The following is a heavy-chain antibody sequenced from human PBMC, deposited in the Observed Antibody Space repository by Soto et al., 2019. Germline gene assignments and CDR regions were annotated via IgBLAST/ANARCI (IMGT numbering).Heavy chain of an antibody. CDR3: ARRSDYGSGSYYKDAFDI. CDR2: IYPGDSDT. J-gene: IGHJ3*02. Sequence: XESMKISCKGAGYSFTSYWIGWVRQIPGKGLESMGIIYPGDSDTRYSPSFQGQVTISADKSISTAYLQWSSLKASDTAMYYCARRSDYGSGSYYKDAFDIWGQGTMVTVSS. D-gene: IGHD3-10*01. CDR1: GYSFTSYW. V-gene: IGHV5-51*01.